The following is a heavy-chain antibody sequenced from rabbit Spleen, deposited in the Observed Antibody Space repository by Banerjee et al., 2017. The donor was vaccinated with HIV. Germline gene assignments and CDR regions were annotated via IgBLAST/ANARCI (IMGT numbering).Heavy chain of an antibody. V-gene: IGHV1S45*01. CDR2: IYNGDGST. CDR1: GFSFSSTYW. J-gene: IGHJ6*01. Sequence: QEQLVESGGGLVRPEGSLKLSCTASGFSFSSTYWICWVRQAPGKRPEWIACIYNGDGSTYYASWAKGRFTISKTSSTTVTLQMTSLTVADTATYFCAREGGYGAYGDYRLWGPGTLVTVS. D-gene: IGHD2-1*01. CDR3: AREGGYGAYGDYRL.